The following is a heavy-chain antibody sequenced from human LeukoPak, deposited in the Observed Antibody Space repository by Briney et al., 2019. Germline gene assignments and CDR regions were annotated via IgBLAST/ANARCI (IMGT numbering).Heavy chain of an antibody. V-gene: IGHV3-23*01. CDR3: AKWGDYDVLTGYYVPDY. CDR1: GFTFSNYA. Sequence: QSGGSLRLSCAASGFTFSNYAMSWVRQAPGEGLEWVSAILGSGGSTYYADSVKGRFTVSRDNCKSTLYLQMNSLRAEDTALYYCAKWGDYDVLTGYYVPDYWGQGTLVTVSS. J-gene: IGHJ4*02. CDR2: ILGSGGST. D-gene: IGHD3-9*01.